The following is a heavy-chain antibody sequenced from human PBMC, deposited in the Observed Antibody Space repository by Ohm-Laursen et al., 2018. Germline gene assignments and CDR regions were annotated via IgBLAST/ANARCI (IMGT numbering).Heavy chain of an antibody. V-gene: IGHV4-39*01. Sequence: GTLSLTCTVSGGSISSGGYYWSWIRQPPGKGLEWIGSIYYSGSTYYNPSLKSRVTISVDTSKNQFSLKRSSVTAADTAVYYCARHIVVVVAATPLFFDYWGQGTLVTVSS. J-gene: IGHJ4*02. CDR3: ARHIVVVVAATPLFFDY. CDR2: IYYSGST. D-gene: IGHD2-15*01. CDR1: GGSISSGGYY.